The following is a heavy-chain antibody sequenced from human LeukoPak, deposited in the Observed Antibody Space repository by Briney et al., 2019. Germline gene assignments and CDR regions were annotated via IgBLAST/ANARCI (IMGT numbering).Heavy chain of an antibody. J-gene: IGHJ5*02. D-gene: IGHD3-9*01. Sequence: SSETLSLTCTVSGGSISSYYWSWIRQPPGKGLEWIGYIYYSGSTNYNPSLKSRVTISVDTSKNQFSLKLSSVTAADTAVCYCARDYDVLTAYPPTQLFDPWGQGTLVTVSS. CDR1: GGSISSYY. CDR3: ARDYDVLTAYPPTQLFDP. V-gene: IGHV4-59*12. CDR2: IYYSGST.